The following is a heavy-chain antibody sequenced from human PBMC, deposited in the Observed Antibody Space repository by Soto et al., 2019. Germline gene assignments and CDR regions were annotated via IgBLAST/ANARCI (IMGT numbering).Heavy chain of an antibody. CDR2: INHSGST. CDR1: GGSFSGYY. D-gene: IGHD3-16*02. Sequence: ASETLSLTCAVYGGSFSGYYWSWIRQPPGKGLEWIGEINHSGSTNYNPSLKSRVTISVDTSKNQFSLKLSSVTAADTAVYYCARGPPVWGSYRSYYYYYGMDVWGQGTTVTVSS. V-gene: IGHV4-34*01. J-gene: IGHJ6*02. CDR3: ARGPPVWGSYRSYYYYYGMDV.